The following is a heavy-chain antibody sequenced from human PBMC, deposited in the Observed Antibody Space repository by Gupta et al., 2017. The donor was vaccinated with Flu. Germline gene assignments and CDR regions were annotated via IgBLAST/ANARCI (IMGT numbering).Heavy chain of an antibody. Sequence: QVQLVQSGAEVKKPGSSVKVSCKASGGIFSSYAISWVRQAPGQRLEWMGGIIPMFGTTNYAQKFQGRVTITADKSTTTAYMDLSSLRSEDTAVYYCARNYYGTGSYWSDAFDKWGHGTMVTVS. J-gene: IGHJ3*02. CDR2: IIPMFGTT. CDR3: ARNYYGTGSYWSDAFDK. CDR1: GGIFSSYA. V-gene: IGHV1-69*06. D-gene: IGHD3-10*01.